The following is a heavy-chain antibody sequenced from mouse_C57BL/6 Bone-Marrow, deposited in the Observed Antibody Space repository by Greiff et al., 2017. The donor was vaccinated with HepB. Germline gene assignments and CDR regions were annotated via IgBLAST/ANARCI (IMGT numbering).Heavy chain of an antibody. V-gene: IGHV1-53*01. CDR2: INPSNGGT. CDR3: ARGGYDY. J-gene: IGHJ2*01. CDR1: GYTFTSYW. D-gene: IGHD2-2*01. Sequence: QVQLQQPGTELVKPGASVKLSCKASGYTFTSYWMHWVKQRPGQGLEWIGKINPSNGGTTYNEKFKRKATLTVDKSSSTAYMTLSSLTSEDSAVYYGARGGYDYWGQGTTLTVSS.